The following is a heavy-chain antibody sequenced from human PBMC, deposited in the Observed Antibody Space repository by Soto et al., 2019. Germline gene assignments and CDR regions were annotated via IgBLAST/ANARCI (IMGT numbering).Heavy chain of an antibody. V-gene: IGHV5-51*01. CDR2: IYPSDSDI. CDR1: GYTFTSYW. Sequence: PGESLKISCKGSGYTFTSYWIGWVRQMPGEGLEWMGVIYPSDSDIRYSPSFQGKVTISADKSITTAYLQWSSLKAADTAMYYCVRSGTSSGRFSDYWGQGTLGTVS. CDR3: VRSGTSSGRFSDY. D-gene: IGHD2-15*01. J-gene: IGHJ4*02.